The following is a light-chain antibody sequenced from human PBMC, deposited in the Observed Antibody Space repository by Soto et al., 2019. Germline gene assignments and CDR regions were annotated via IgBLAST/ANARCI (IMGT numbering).Light chain of an antibody. Sequence: DIQMTQSPSTLSAFVGGRVTITCRASQSIDSWLAWYQQKPGKAPKLLIYKSSSLESWVKSRFSGSGTETKIAISISRLQHDDFVTSYGQRNSNPAWTFSKGTKVEVK. CDR2: KSS. CDR1: QSIDSW. V-gene: IGKV1-5*03. J-gene: IGKJ1*01. CDR3: QRNSNPAWT.